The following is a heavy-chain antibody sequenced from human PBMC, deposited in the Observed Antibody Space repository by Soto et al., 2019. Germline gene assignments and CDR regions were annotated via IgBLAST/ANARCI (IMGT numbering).Heavy chain of an antibody. J-gene: IGHJ4*02. D-gene: IGHD1-26*01. CDR3: ARGGGSYHFDY. CDR2: IYYSGST. V-gene: IGHV4-59*01. Sequence: PETLSLTCTVSGFSISSYYWSWLRPPPGKGLEWIGYIYYSGSTNYNPSLKSRVTISVDTSKNQFSLKLSSVTAADTAVYYCARGGGSYHFDYWGQGTLVTVSS. CDR1: GFSISSYY.